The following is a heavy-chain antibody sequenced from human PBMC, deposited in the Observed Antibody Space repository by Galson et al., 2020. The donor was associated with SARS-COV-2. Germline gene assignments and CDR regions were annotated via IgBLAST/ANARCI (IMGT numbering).Heavy chain of an antibody. CDR1: GGSITSVGYH. D-gene: IGHD4-17*01. CDR2: IFYSGST. CDR3: ARGSSTVATYFDS. J-gene: IGHJ4*02. Sequence: SQTLSLTCTVSGGSITSVGYHWTWVRQHPGKGLEWIGYIFYSGSTSYNPSLRGRVDISRDTSKNQFSLKLNSMTAADTAVYYCARGSSTVATYFDSWGQGTLVPVST. V-gene: IGHV4-31*03.